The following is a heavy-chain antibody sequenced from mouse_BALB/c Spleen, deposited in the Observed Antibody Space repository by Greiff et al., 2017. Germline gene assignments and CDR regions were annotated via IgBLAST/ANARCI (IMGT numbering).Heavy chain of an antibody. D-gene: IGHD2-10*02. CDR3: ARHKYGNSYFDY. Sequence: EVMLVESGGDLVKPGGSLKLSCAASGFTFSSYGMSWVRQTPDKRLEWVATISSGGSYTYYPDSVKGRFTISRDNAKNTLYLQMSSLKSEDTAMYYCARHKYGNSYFDYWGQGTTLTVSS. CDR1: GFTFSSYG. J-gene: IGHJ2*01. CDR2: ISSGGSYT. V-gene: IGHV5-6*02.